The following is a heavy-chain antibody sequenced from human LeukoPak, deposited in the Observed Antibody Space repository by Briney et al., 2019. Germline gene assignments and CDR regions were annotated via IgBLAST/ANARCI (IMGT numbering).Heavy chain of an antibody. J-gene: IGHJ4*02. CDR2: INQDGTEK. CDR1: GFTFRNYW. V-gene: IGHV3-7*01. Sequence: GGSLRLSCAASGFTFRNYWMNWVRQAPGKGLEWVANINQDGTEKYYVDSVKGRFTISRDNAKNSLDLQMNSLRVEDTAIYYCVKVAKYYYGSETYYFFEHWGQGTPVTASS. D-gene: IGHD3-10*01. CDR3: VKVAKYYYGSETYYFFEH.